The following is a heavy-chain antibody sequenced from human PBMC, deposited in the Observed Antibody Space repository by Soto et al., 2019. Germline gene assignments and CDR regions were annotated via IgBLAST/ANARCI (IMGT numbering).Heavy chain of an antibody. CDR3: ARELWMAGLVYYFDF. CDR1: GGSISSNF. J-gene: IGHJ4*02. V-gene: IGHV4-4*07. Sequence: TSETLSLTCTVSGGSISSNFLTWIRQPAGKGLEWIGRISSNGDTNYNPSLRGRVSMSLDTSKNHFSLKLNSVTASDTAVYFCARELWMAGLVYYFDFWGQGTLVTVSS. D-gene: IGHD6-19*01. CDR2: ISSNGDT.